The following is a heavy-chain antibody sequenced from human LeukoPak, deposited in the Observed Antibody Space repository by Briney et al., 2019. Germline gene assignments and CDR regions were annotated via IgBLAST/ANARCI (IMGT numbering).Heavy chain of an antibody. CDR2: IIPVLNIT. Sequence: SVKVSFKTSGGTFSSSAITWVRQAPGQGLEWMGRIIPVLNITTYAQKFQGRVTITADTSTSTAYMELSSLRSEETAVYYCARDQGLTAPPPYGLDVWGQGTTVTVSS. V-gene: IGHV1-69*04. CDR1: GGTFSSSA. D-gene: IGHD5-18*01. J-gene: IGHJ6*02. CDR3: ARDQGLTAPPPYGLDV.